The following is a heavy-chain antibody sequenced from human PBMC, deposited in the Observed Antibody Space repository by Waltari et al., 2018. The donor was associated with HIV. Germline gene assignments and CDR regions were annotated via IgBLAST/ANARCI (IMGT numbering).Heavy chain of an antibody. D-gene: IGHD3-10*01. CDR1: GYTCTNFW. Sequence: EVRLVQSGAVVKRPGDSLKLSCKTSGYTCTNFWIGWVGQTAGKGLEWIGVIYPHTDRVQYNPSFHGRGGISTDWSTRTVYLEWRSLTALDTGVYYCARRPDYGGDWFDSWGQGTLVSVSS. CDR2: IYPHTDRV. J-gene: IGHJ5*01. CDR3: ARRPDYGGDWFDS. V-gene: IGHV5-51*03.